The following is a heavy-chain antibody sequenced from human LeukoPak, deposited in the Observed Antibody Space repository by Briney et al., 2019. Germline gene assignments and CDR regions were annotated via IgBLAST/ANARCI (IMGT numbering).Heavy chain of an antibody. Sequence: PGGSLGLSCAASGFTFSSYSMNWVRQAPGKGLEWVSSISSSSSYIYYADSVKGRFTISRDNAKNSLYLQMNSLRAEDTAVYYCAREGQRITMVRGVSFALGNWFDPWGQGTLVTVSS. J-gene: IGHJ5*02. D-gene: IGHD3-10*01. CDR3: AREGQRITMVRGVSFALGNWFDP. CDR1: GFTFSSYS. CDR2: ISSSSSYI. V-gene: IGHV3-21*01.